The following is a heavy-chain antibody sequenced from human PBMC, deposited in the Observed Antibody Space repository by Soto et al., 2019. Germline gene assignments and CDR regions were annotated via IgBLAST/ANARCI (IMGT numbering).Heavy chain of an antibody. J-gene: IGHJ4*02. D-gene: IGHD3-10*01. Sequence: QVQLVQSGAEVKKPGSSVKVSCKASGGTFNSYVINWVRQAPGPGLEWMGGIIPMFGTTTYAQKFQDRVTITADESTSTSYMELTGLTANYTAVYYCGRDGAGMGAKVDYWGQGTLVTASS. CDR3: GRDGAGMGAKVDY. CDR2: IIPMFGTT. CDR1: GGTFNSYV. V-gene: IGHV1-69*12.